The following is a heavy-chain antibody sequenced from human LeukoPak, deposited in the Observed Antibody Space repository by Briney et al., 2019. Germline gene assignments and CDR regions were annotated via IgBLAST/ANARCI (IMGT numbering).Heavy chain of an antibody. J-gene: IGHJ4*02. D-gene: IGHD2-15*01. V-gene: IGHV3-33*01. CDR3: ARYCSCGCYSGLDY. CDR2: ILDGDK. CDR1: GFTFSSFG. Sequence: PGGSLRLSCAASGFTFSSFGMRWVRQAPGRGLEWVSLILDGDKYYADSVNVRFTISRYKSKNTLYLQMDSLRAEDTAVYYCARYCSCGCYSGLDYWGQGTLVSVPS.